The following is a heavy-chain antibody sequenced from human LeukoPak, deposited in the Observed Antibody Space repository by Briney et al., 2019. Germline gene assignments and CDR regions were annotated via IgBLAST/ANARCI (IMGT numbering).Heavy chain of an antibody. CDR2: ISAYNGNT. CDR1: GYTFTSYG. V-gene: IGHV1-18*01. D-gene: IGHD3-16*02. Sequence: GASVKVSCKASGYTFTSYGITWVRQAPGQGLEWMGWISAYNGNTNYAQNLQGRVTMTTDTSTSTAYMEVRSLRFDDTAVYYCARCSYVWGSYRPDDAFDIWGQGTMVTVSS. CDR3: ARCSYVWGSYRPDDAFDI. J-gene: IGHJ3*02.